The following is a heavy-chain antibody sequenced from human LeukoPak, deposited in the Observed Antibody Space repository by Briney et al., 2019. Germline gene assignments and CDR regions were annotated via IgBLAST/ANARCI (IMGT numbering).Heavy chain of an antibody. D-gene: IGHD1-26*01. CDR3: AKLGATRGYYYYYMDV. Sequence: GGSLRLSCGASGFTFSSYAMNWVRQAPGKGLEWVSVITGSGGGTYYADSVKGRFTISRDNSKNTLYLQMNSLRAEDTAVYYCAKLGATRGYYYYYMDVWGKGTTVTVSS. V-gene: IGHV3-23*01. J-gene: IGHJ6*03. CDR2: ITGSGGGT. CDR1: GFTFSSYA.